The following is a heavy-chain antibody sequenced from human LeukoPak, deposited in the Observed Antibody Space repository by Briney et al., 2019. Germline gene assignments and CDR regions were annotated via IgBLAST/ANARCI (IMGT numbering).Heavy chain of an antibody. Sequence: HPGGSLRLSCAASGFTFSSYGMHWVRQAPGKGLEWVAFIRYDGSNKYYADSVKGRFTISRDNSKNTLYLQMNSLRAEDTAVYYCAKILGCSSTSCPIERDYWGQGTLVTVSS. CDR2: IRYDGSNK. CDR1: GFTFSSYG. J-gene: IGHJ4*02. V-gene: IGHV3-30*02. D-gene: IGHD2-2*01. CDR3: AKILGCSSTSCPIERDY.